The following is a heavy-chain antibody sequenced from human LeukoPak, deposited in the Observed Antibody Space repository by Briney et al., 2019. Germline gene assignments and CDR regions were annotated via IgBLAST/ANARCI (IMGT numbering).Heavy chain of an antibody. Sequence: GGSLRLSCSASGFTLSDYGMHWVRQAPGKGLEWVTFIRYDASIRYYADSVKGRFTISRDNSKNTLYLQMNSLRAEDTAVYYCAKDVAVAGTSLGYWGQGTLVTVSS. CDR3: AKDVAVAGTSLGY. D-gene: IGHD6-19*01. CDR2: IRYDASIR. J-gene: IGHJ4*02. V-gene: IGHV3-30*02. CDR1: GFTLSDYG.